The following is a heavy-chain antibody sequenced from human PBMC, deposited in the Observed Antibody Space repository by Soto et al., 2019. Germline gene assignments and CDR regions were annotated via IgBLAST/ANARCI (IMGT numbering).Heavy chain of an antibody. D-gene: IGHD1-26*01. Sequence: SETLSLTXTVSGGSISSSSYYWGWIRQPPGKGLEWIGSIYYSGSTYYNPSLKSRVTISVDTSKNQFSLKLSSVTAADTAVYYCARRVGGSKTYYYGMDVWGQGTTVTVSS. V-gene: IGHV4-39*01. CDR2: IYYSGST. J-gene: IGHJ6*02. CDR1: GGSISSSSYY. CDR3: ARRVGGSKTYYYGMDV.